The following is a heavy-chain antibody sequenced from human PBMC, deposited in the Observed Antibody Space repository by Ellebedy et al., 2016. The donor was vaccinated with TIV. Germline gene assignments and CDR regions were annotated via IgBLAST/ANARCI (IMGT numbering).Heavy chain of an antibody. CDR3: VRVYGYYYGMDV. CDR1: GFTFSSYS. J-gene: IGHJ6*02. CDR2: IKSSGSTI. D-gene: IGHD2-8*01. V-gene: IGHV3-48*02. Sequence: GGSLRLSXAASGFTFSSYSMNWVRQAPGKGLEWVSYIKSSGSTIYYADSAKGRFTISRDNAKNSLYLQMNSLRDEDTAVYYCVRVYGYYYGMDVWGQGTTVTVSS.